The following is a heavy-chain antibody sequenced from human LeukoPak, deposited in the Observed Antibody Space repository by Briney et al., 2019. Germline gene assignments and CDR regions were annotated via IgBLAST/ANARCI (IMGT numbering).Heavy chain of an antibody. CDR1: GFTFSSYA. J-gene: IGHJ4*02. D-gene: IGHD2-2*01. CDR2: ISYDGSNK. CDR3: ARVQPLSYAEDY. V-gene: IGHV3-30*04. Sequence: PGGSLRLSCAASGFTFSSYAMHWVRQAPGKGLEWVAVISYDGSNKYYADSVKGRFTISRDNSKNTLYLQMNSLRAGDTAVYYCARVQPLSYAEDYWGQGTLVTVSS.